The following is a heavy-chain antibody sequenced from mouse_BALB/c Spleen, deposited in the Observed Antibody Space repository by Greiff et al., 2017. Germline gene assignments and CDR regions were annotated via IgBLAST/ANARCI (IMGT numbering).Heavy chain of an antibody. CDR1: GFTFSSFG. V-gene: IGHV5-17*02. D-gene: IGHD3-3*01. J-gene: IGHJ2*01. CDR3: AREAGTEDYFDY. CDR2: ISSGSSTI. Sequence: EVKLMESGGGLVQPGGSRKLSCAASGFTFSSFGMHWVRQAPEKGLEWVAYISSGSSTIYYADTVKGRFTISRDNPKNTLFLQMTSLRSEDTAMYYCAREAGTEDYFDYWGQGTTLTVSS.